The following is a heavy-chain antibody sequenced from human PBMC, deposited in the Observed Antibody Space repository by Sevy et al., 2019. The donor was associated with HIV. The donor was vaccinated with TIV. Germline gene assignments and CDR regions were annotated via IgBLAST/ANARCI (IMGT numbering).Heavy chain of an antibody. CDR1: GFTFSSYA. J-gene: IGHJ4*02. CDR2: IPYDGSNK. V-gene: IGHV3-30-3*01. CDR3: ARDLQQWLVRGNYFDY. D-gene: IGHD6-19*01. Sequence: GGSLRLSCAASGFTFSSYAMHWVRQAPGKGLEWVAVIPYDGSNKYYADSVKGRFTISRDNSKNTLYLQMNSLRAEDTVVYYSARDLQQWLVRGNYFDYWGQGTLVTVSS.